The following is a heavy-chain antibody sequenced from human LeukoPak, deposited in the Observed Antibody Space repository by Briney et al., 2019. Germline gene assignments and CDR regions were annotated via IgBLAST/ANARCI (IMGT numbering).Heavy chain of an antibody. D-gene: IGHD3-10*01. V-gene: IGHV3-74*01. J-gene: IGHJ6*03. CDR2: IKSDGST. CDR1: GFTFSSYW. Sequence: GGSLRLSCAASGFTFSSYWMHWVPHTPGKGLVWVSRIKSDGSTIYADSVKGRFIISRDNARNTLYLQMNSLRVEDTAMYYCARVARGDYYYYMDVWGKGTTVTVSS. CDR3: ARVARGDYYYYMDV.